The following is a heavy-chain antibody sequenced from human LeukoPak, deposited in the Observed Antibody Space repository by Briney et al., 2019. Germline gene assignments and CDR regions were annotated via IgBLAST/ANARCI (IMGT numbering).Heavy chain of an antibody. V-gene: IGHV3-30*18. Sequence: GGSLRLSCAASGFTFSGYGMHWVRQAPGKGLEWLSVIANDGKDKKYTESVKGRFTISRDNSKNTLYLQMNSLRVDDTAVDYCTKDRNRGPAAYDFDYWGPGTLITVSS. J-gene: IGHJ4*02. CDR1: GFTFSGYG. CDR2: IANDGKDK. CDR3: TKDRNRGPAAYDFDY. D-gene: IGHD2-2*01.